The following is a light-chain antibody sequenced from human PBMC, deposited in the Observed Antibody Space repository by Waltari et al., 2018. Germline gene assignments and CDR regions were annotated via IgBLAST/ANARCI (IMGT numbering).Light chain of an antibody. V-gene: IGKV3-20*01. CDR1: QSVSRT. CDR2: DAS. CDR3: QKYGTLPAT. Sequence: EIVLTQSPGTLSLSPVERATLSCRASQSVSRTLAWYQQKPGKAPRLLIYDASSRATGIPDRFSGSGSGTDFSLTISRLEPEDFAVYYCQKYGTLPATFGQGTKVEIK. J-gene: IGKJ1*01.